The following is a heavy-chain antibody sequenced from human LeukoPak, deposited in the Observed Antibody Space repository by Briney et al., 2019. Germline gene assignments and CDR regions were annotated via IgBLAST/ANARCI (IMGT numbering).Heavy chain of an antibody. D-gene: IGHD6-19*01. CDR3: ARAWVSSGDAFDI. Sequence: GGSLRLSCAASGFTFSSYAMSWVRQAPGKGLEWVPAISGSGGSTYYADSVKGRFTISRDNSKNTLYLQMNSLRAEDTAVYYCARAWVSSGDAFDIWGQGTMVTVSS. CDR1: GFTFSSYA. V-gene: IGHV3-23*01. J-gene: IGHJ3*02. CDR2: ISGSGGST.